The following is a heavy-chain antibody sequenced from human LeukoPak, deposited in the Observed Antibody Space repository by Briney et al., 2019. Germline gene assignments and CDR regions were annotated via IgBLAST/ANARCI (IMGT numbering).Heavy chain of an antibody. CDR3: AKVRPSMITFGGVIVPDY. CDR1: VFTFSSYA. V-gene: IGHV3-23*01. Sequence: GGSLRLSCAGSVFTFSSYAMSWVRQAPGKGLEWVSAISGSGGSTYNADSVKGRFTISRDNSKNTLYLQMNSLRADDTAVYYCAKVRPSMITFGGVIVPDYWGQGTLVTVSS. J-gene: IGHJ4*02. CDR2: ISGSGGST. D-gene: IGHD3-16*02.